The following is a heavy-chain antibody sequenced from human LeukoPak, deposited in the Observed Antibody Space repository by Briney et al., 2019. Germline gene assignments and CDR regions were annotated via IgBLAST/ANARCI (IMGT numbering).Heavy chain of an antibody. D-gene: IGHD1-26*01. CDR1: GFTFSNYW. J-gene: IGHJ6*03. V-gene: IGHV3-74*01. CDR3: ARVSSGSYFGYYYYYVDV. CDR2: INSDGSST. Sequence: GGSLRLSCAASGFTFSNYWMHWVRQAPGKGLVWVSRINSDGSSTSYADSVKGRFTISRDNAKNTLYLQMNSLRAEDTAVYYCARVSSGSYFGYYYYYVDVWGKGTTVTVSS.